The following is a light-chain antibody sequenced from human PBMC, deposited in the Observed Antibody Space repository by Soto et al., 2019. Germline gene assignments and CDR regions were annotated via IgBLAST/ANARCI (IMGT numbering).Light chain of an antibody. Sequence: TVMTQSPDTLSVSPGDTATLSCRSSQNVHINLAWYQQKPGQAPTLLISGVSARAPGVPARFSGTGSGSEFTLTIRNLQSDDFGVYYCQQYETWPRTFGQGTKVAIQ. CDR1: QNVHIN. V-gene: IGKV3-15*01. J-gene: IGKJ2*01. CDR2: GVS. CDR3: QQYETWPRT.